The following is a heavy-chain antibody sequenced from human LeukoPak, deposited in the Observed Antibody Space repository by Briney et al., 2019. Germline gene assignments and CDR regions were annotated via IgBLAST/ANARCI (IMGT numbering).Heavy chain of an antibody. J-gene: IGHJ5*02. V-gene: IGHV4-39*07. Sequence: SETLSLTCTVSGGSISSSSYYWGWIRQPPGKGLECIGSIYYSGSTYYNPSLKSLVTISVDTSKNQFSLKLSSVTAADTAVYYCARAYSSSWYVNWFDPWGQGTLVTVSS. CDR3: ARAYSSSWYVNWFDP. D-gene: IGHD6-13*01. CDR1: GGSISSSSYY. CDR2: IYYSGST.